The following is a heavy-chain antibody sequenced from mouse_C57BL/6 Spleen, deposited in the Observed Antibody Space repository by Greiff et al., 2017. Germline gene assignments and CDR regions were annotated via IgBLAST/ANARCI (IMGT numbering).Heavy chain of an antibody. J-gene: IGHJ3*02. Sequence: QVQLQQSGAELVKPGASVKISCKASGYAFSSYCMNWVKQRPGKGLEWIGQIYPGDGDTNYNGKFKGKATLTADKSSSTAYMQLSSLTSEDSAVYFCARSGTTVVATGWGQGTLVTVSA. CDR3: ARSGTTVVATG. D-gene: IGHD1-1*01. V-gene: IGHV1-80*01. CDR2: IYPGDGDT. CDR1: GYAFSSYC.